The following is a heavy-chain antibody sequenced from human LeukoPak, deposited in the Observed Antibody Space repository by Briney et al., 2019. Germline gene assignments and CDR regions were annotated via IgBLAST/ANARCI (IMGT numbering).Heavy chain of an antibody. CDR2: IYYSGST. CDR1: GGSISSYY. V-gene: IGHV4-59*01. CDR3: ARDSYDSSGYYYGWFDP. J-gene: IGHJ5*02. D-gene: IGHD3-22*01. Sequence: SLTCTXSGGSISSYYWSWIRQPPGKGLEWLGYIYYSGSTNYNPSLKSRVTISVDTSENQFSLKLSSVTAADTAVYYCARDSYDSSGYYYGWFDPWGQGTLVTVSS.